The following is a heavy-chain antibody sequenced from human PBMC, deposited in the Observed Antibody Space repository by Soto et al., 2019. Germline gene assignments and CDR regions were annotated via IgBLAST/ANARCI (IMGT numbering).Heavy chain of an antibody. CDR3: ARTGTTHY. D-gene: IGHD1-1*01. CDR2: IKEDGSQK. CDR1: GFTFSDYW. V-gene: IGHV3-7*01. Sequence: EVQLVESGGGLVQPGGSLRVSCAASGFTFSDYWMSWARQTPGKGLEWVANIKEDGSQKYYADSVKGRFTISRDNAKNVVYLEMKYLNAEDTALYYCARTGTTHYWGQGTLVTVSA. J-gene: IGHJ4*02.